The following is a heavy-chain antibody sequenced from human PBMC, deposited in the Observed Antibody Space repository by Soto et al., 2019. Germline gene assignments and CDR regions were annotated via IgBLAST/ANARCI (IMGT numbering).Heavy chain of an antibody. CDR3: ARASVVVVAATWAYYYDGMDV. Sequence: QVQLQQWGAGLLKPSETLSLTCAVYGGSFSGYYWSWSRQPPGKGVEWIGEINHSGSTTYNPSLKSRVTLSVDTSKNQFSLKLSSVTAADTAVYYCARASVVVVAATWAYYYDGMDVWGQGTTVTVSS. V-gene: IGHV4-34*01. D-gene: IGHD2-15*01. J-gene: IGHJ6*02. CDR2: INHSGST. CDR1: GGSFSGYY.